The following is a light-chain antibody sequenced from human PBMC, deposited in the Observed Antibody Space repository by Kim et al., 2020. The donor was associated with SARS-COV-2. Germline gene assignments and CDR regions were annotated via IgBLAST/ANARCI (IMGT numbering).Light chain of an antibody. V-gene: IGLV3-1*01. CDR1: KLGDKL. CDR3: QTWVSSTV. J-gene: IGLJ3*02. Sequence: SYELTQPPSVSVSPGQTASISCSGDKLGDKLTSWYQQKPGQSPVLVIYQDAKRPSGIPERFSGSNSGNTATLTIRGVQAVDEADYYCQTWVSSTVFGGG. CDR2: QDA.